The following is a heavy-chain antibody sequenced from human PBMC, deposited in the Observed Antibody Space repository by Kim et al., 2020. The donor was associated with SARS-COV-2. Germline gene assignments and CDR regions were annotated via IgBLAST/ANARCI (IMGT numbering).Heavy chain of an antibody. CDR2: ISGSGGST. CDR1: GFTFSSYA. V-gene: IGHV3-23*01. Sequence: GGSLRLSCAASGFTFSSYAMSWVRQAPGKGLEWVSAISGSGGSTYYADSVKGRFTISRDNSKNTLYLQMNSLRAEDTAVYYCAKGGYSSSPSYWGYYYGMDVWGQGTTVTVSS. CDR3: AKGGYSSSPSYWGYYYGMDV. J-gene: IGHJ6*02. D-gene: IGHD6-13*01.